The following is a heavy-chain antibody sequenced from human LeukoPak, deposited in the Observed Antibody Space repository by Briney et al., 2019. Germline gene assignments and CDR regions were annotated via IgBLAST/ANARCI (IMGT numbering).Heavy chain of an antibody. D-gene: IGHD3-10*01. Sequence: SQTLSLTCAVSGGSISSGGYSWSWIRQPPGKGLEWIGYIYHSGSTYYNPSLKSRVTISVDRSKNQFSLKLSSVTAADTAVYYCAREVVITMVRGVIGWFDPWGQGTLVTVSS. CDR3: AREVVITMVRGVIGWFDP. J-gene: IGHJ5*02. V-gene: IGHV4-30-2*01. CDR1: GGSISSGGYS. CDR2: IYHSGST.